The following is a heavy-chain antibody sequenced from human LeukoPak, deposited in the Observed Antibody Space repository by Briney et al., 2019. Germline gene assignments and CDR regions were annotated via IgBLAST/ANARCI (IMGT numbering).Heavy chain of an antibody. D-gene: IGHD3-9*01. J-gene: IGHJ4*02. CDR2: ISTTSGFT. V-gene: IGHV3-11*06. CDR3: ARDISRSPREY. CDR1: GFTFSDYY. Sequence: PGGSLKLSCASSGFTFSDYYMSWIRQAPGKGLEWISYISTTSGFTKYADSVKGRFTVSRDNAKNTLYLQMNSLGVDDTAVYYCARDISRSPREYWGQGTLVIVPS.